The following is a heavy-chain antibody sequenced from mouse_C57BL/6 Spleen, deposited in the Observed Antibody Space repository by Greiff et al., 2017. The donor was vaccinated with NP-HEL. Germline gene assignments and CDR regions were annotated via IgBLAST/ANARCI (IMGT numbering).Heavy chain of an antibody. D-gene: IGHD1-1*01. CDR2: IWWGDDK. CDR1: GFSLSTFGMG. CDR3: ARRTTVVDYAMDY. V-gene: IGHV8-8*01. Sequence: ECGPGILQPSQTLSLTCSFSGFSLSTFGMGVGWIRQPSGMGLEWLVHIWWGDDKYYNTALKSRLTISKDTSKNQVFLKIANVDTADTATYYCARRTTVVDYAMDYWGQGTSVTVSS. J-gene: IGHJ4*01.